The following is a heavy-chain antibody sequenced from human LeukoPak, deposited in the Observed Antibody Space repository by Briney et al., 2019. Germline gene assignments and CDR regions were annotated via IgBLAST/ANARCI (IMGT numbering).Heavy chain of an antibody. CDR1: GFTFSSYG. Sequence: GGSLRLSCAASGFTFSSYGMSWVRQAPGKGLEWVSGISGSGGFTYYADSVKGRFTISRDNSKNTLYLQMNSLRAEDTAVYYCAKDGGRYCSGGSCYPINWFDPWGQGTLVTVSS. D-gene: IGHD2-15*01. V-gene: IGHV3-23*01. CDR3: AKDGGRYCSGGSCYPINWFDP. J-gene: IGHJ5*02. CDR2: ISGSGGFT.